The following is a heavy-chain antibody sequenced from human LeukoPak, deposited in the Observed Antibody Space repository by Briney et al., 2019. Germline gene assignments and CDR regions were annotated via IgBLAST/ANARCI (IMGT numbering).Heavy chain of an antibody. V-gene: IGHV3-53*01. CDR1: GFTVSSNY. CDR2: IYSGGST. J-gene: IGHJ4*02. Sequence: PGGSLRLSCGASGFTVSSNYMSWVRQAPGKGLECVSLIYSGGSTDYADSVKGRFTVSRDNSKNTLYLQMNSLRAEDTAVYFCAKEPHILTGYYTDYFDSWGQGTLVTVSS. D-gene: IGHD3-9*01. CDR3: AKEPHILTGYYTDYFDS.